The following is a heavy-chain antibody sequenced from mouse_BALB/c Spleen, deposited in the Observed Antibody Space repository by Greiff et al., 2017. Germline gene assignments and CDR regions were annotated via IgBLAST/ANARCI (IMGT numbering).Heavy chain of an antibody. CDR3: ARGESLFAY. Sequence: QVQLQQSGPGLVAPSQSLSITCTVSGFSLTGYGVNWVRQPPGKGLEWLGMIWGDGSTDYNSALKSRLSISKDNSKSQDFLKMNSLQTDDTARYYCARGESLFAYWGQGTLVTVSA. CDR1: GFSLTGYG. CDR2: IWGDGST. D-gene: IGHD6-5*01. V-gene: IGHV2-6-7*01. J-gene: IGHJ3*01.